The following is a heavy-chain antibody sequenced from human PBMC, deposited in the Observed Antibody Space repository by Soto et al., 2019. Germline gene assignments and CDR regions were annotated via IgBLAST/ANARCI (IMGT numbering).Heavy chain of an antibody. D-gene: IGHD2-15*01. CDR1: GFTFSSYA. CDR2: ISYDGSNK. V-gene: IGHV3-30-3*01. J-gene: IGHJ4*02. Sequence: QVQLVESGGGVVQPGRSLRLSCAASGFTFSSYAMHWVRQAPGKGLEWVAVISYDGSNKYYADSVKGRFTISRDNSKNTLYLQMNSLRAEDTAVYYCARAVYCSGGSCYGFDYWGQGTLVTVSS. CDR3: ARAVYCSGGSCYGFDY.